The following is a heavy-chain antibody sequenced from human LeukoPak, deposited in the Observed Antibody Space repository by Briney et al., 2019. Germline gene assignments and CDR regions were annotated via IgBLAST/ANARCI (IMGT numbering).Heavy chain of an antibody. J-gene: IGHJ4*02. CDR2: IIPICGTA. V-gene: IGHV1-69*01. Sequence: SVKVSCKASGGTFCSYAVSWGRQARGQRGEWMGGIIPICGTANTAQKLQGRVTITADESTSTDYMELSSLRSEDTAVYYSAREEGREGFDYWAQGTLVTVST. CDR3: AREEGREGFDY. CDR1: GGTFCSYA.